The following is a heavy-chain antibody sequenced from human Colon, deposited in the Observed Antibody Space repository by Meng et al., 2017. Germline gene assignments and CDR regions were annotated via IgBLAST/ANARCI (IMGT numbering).Heavy chain of an antibody. J-gene: IGHJ5*02. CDR1: VASVRSGDYY. Sequence: QVQRQESGPCLLWTSETLSLTWTAPVASVRSGDYYWRWIPQPPGKGMEWLGYIYYTGNTNYNPSLKNRVTISLDTSNNQFSLKLTSMTAADAAIYYCARVNGDFDEAWFDPWGQGTLVTVSS. CDR3: ARVNGDFDEAWFDP. D-gene: IGHD2-21*02. CDR2: IYYTGNT. V-gene: IGHV4-61*08.